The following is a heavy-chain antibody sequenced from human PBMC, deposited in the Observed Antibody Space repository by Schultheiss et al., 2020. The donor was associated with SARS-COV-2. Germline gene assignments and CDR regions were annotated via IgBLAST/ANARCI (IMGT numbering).Heavy chain of an antibody. CDR2: IYYSGST. D-gene: IGHD3-3*01. Sequence: SETLSLTCTVSGGSISSYYWSWIRQPPGKGLEWIGYIYYSGSTNYNPSLKSRVTISVDTSKNQFSLKLSSVTAADTAVYYCARGYYTGMVARTFDYWGQGTLVTVSS. J-gene: IGHJ4*02. CDR1: GGSISSYY. V-gene: IGHV4-59*01. CDR3: ARGYYTGMVARTFDY.